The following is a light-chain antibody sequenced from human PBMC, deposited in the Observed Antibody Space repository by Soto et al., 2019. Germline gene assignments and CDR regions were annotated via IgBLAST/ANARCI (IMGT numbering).Light chain of an antibody. CDR2: EVT. CDR1: MSGVGANHY. V-gene: IGLV2-14*01. CDR3: TSHTGGGSLDV. Sequence: QSVLTQPASVAGCPGQSITISCTGTMSGVGANHYVSWYQQYPGEAPKVIIYEVTNRPSGVSNRFSGSKSDHTASLTISGLQAEDEADYYCTSHTGGGSLDVFGTGTKAPS. J-gene: IGLJ1*01.